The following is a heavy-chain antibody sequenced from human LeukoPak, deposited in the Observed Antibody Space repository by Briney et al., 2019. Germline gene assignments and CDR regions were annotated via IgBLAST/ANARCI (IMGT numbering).Heavy chain of an antibody. CDR1: GFTFSSYG. D-gene: IGHD3-10*01. V-gene: IGHV3-30*18. J-gene: IGHJ4*02. Sequence: GRSLRLSCAASGFTFSSYGMHWVRQAPGKGLEWVAVISYGGSNKYYADSVKGRFTISRDNSKNTLYLQMNSLRAEDTAVYYCAKDLDYYGSGRILPHYWGQGTLVTVSS. CDR2: ISYGGSNK. CDR3: AKDLDYYGSGRILPHY.